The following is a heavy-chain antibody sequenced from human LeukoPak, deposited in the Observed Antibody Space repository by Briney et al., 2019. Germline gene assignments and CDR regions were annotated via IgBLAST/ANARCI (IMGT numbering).Heavy chain of an antibody. J-gene: IGHJ4*02. V-gene: IGHV3-7*01. D-gene: IGHD3-10*01. Sequence: GGCLRLSCAASGFTFNNYWMTWFRQAPGKGLEWVANIKQDGTEIFYVDSVRGRFIISRDNAENSLYLQMNSPRVEDTAVYYCARTPDGADYWGQGTLVTVSS. CDR1: GFTFNNYW. CDR2: IKQDGTEI. CDR3: ARTPDGADY.